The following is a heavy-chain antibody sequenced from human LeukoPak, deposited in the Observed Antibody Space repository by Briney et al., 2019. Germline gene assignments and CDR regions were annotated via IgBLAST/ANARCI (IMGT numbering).Heavy chain of an antibody. Sequence: SETLSLTCAVYGVSFSGYYWSWIRQPPGKGLEWVGEINHSGGTNYNPSLKSRVTISVDTSKNQFSLKLSSVTAADTAVYYCASRYCTNGVCSSYFDYWGQGTLVTVSS. J-gene: IGHJ4*02. CDR2: INHSGGT. CDR1: GVSFSGYY. V-gene: IGHV4-34*01. D-gene: IGHD2-8*01. CDR3: ASRYCTNGVCSSYFDY.